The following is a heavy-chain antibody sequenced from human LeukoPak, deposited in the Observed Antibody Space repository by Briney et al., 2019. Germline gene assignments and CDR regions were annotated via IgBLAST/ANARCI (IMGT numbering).Heavy chain of an antibody. CDR2: ISWDGGIT. CDR3: ATYSRLNAREFQC. J-gene: IGHJ1*01. Sequence: PGGSLRLSCAASGFMFDDYTMHWVRQAPGKGLEWVSLISWDGGITYYADSVKGRFTISRDNAKNSLYLQMNSLRAEDTAIYYCATYSRLNAREFQCWGQGTVVTVSS. CDR1: GFMFDDYT. V-gene: IGHV3-43*01. D-gene: IGHD3-10*02.